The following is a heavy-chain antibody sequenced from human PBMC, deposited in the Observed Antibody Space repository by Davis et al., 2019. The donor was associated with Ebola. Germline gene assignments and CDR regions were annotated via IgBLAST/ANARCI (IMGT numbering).Heavy chain of an antibody. J-gene: IGHJ6*02. D-gene: IGHD3-10*01. Sequence: SETLSLTCAVSGGSISSSNWWSWVRQPPGKGREWIGEIYHSGSTNYNPSLKSRVTISVDTSKNQFSLKLSSVTAADTAVYYCARGGVRVRYYYYGMDVWGQGTTVTVSS. CDR3: ARGGVRVRYYYYGMDV. V-gene: IGHV4-4*02. CDR1: GGSISSSNW. CDR2: IYHSGST.